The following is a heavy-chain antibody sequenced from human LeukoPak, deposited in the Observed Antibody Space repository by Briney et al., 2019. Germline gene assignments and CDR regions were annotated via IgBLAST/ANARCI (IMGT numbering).Heavy chain of an antibody. D-gene: IGHD5-24*01. CDR1: GFTFSGYS. J-gene: IGHJ4*02. Sequence: GGSLRLSCAASGFTFSGYSIHWVRQAPGKGLQWVAVISYDGRNKYYVDSVKGRFTISRDNSKNTLHLEMNSLRPEDTAMYYCARDPDGYNFFDSWGQGTLVTVSS. CDR2: ISYDGRNK. CDR3: ARDPDGYNFFDS. V-gene: IGHV3-30*04.